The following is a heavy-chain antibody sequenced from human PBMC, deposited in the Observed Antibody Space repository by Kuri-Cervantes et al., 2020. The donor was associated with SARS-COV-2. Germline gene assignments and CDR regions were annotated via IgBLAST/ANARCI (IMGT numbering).Heavy chain of an antibody. J-gene: IGHJ5*02. Sequence: SQTLSLTCAVSGGSISSGGYSWSWIRQPPGKGLEWIGYTYHSGSTYYNPSLKSRVTISVDRSKNQFSLKLSSVTAADTAVYYCARVHARGWFDPWGQGTLVTVSS. CDR1: GGSISSGGYS. D-gene: IGHD6-6*01. V-gene: IGHV4-30-2*01. CDR3: ARVHARGWFDP. CDR2: TYHSGST.